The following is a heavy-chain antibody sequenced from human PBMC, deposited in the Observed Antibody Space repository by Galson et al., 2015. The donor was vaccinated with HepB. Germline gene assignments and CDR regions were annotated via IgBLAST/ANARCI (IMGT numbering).Heavy chain of an antibody. J-gene: IGHJ4*02. CDR1: GYTFTGYY. V-gene: IGHV1-2*06. CDR2: INPNSDGT. CDR3: ARVRADSSGWYRTDY. Sequence: SVKVSCKASGYTFTGYYMHWVRQAPGQGLEWMGRINPNSDGTNYAQKFQGRVTMTRDTSISTAYMELSRLRSVDTAVYYCARVRADSSGWYRTDYWGQGTLVTVSS. D-gene: IGHD6-19*01.